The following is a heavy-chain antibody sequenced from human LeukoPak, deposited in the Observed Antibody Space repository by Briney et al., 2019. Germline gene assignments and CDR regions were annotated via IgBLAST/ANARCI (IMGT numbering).Heavy chain of an antibody. V-gene: IGHV4-59*01. CDR1: GASINTYY. Sequence: PSETLSLTCTVSGASINTYYWNWIRQPPGKGLEWIGYIHNTGGSNSNPSLKSRVTLSLDTSRNQFSLRLTSVTAADTAVYYCARGPTNWFGELLGNWFDPWAREFWSPSPQ. D-gene: IGHD3-10*01. CDR3: ARGPTNWFGELLGNWFDP. CDR2: IHNTGGS. J-gene: IGHJ5*02.